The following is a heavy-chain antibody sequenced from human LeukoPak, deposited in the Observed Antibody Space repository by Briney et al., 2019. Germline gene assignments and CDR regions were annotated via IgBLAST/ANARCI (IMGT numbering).Heavy chain of an antibody. CDR1: GDSISTTSYF. CDR2: IYYSGTT. D-gene: IGHD2-2*01. V-gene: IGHV4-39*07. CDR3: ARVYSSTHNWFDT. J-gene: IGHJ5*02. Sequence: PSETLPLTCTVSGDSISTTSYFWAWVRQPPGGGLEWIASIYYSGTTYYKSSLKSRVMISIERSKNHFSLNMNSLTAADTALYYCARVYSSTHNWFDTWGQGIHVTVSS.